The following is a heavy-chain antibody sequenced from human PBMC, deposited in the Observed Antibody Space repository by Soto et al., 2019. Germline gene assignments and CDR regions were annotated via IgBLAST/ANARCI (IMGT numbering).Heavy chain of an antibody. CDR2: INAGNGNT. CDR1: GYTFTSYA. Sequence: ASVKVSCKASGYTFTSYAMHWVRQAPGQRLEWMGWINAGNGNTKYSQKFQGRVTITRDTSASTAYMELSSLRSEDTAVYYCAGGYCSSTSCYTPYYYYGMDVWGQGTTVTVSS. J-gene: IGHJ6*02. D-gene: IGHD2-2*02. V-gene: IGHV1-3*01. CDR3: AGGYCSSTSCYTPYYYYGMDV.